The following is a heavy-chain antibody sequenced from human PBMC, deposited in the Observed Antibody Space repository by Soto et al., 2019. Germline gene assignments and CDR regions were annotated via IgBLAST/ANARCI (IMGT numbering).Heavy chain of an antibody. J-gene: IGHJ1*01. CDR3: ATSLYDILTGPQYFQH. Sequence: ASVKVSCKASGYTFTSYGISWVRQAPGQGLEWMGWISAYNGNTNYAQKFQGRVTMTEDTSTDTAYMELSSLRSEDTAVYYCATSLYDILTGPQYFQHWGQGTLVTVSS. CDR1: GYTFTSYG. D-gene: IGHD3-9*01. CDR2: ISAYNGNT. V-gene: IGHV1-18*01.